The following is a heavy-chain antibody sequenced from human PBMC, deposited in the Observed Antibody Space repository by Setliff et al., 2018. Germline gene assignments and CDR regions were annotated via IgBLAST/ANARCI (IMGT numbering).Heavy chain of an antibody. CDR1: GASINTANYY. CDR2: IYASWST. D-gene: IGHD3-3*01. V-gene: IGHV4-61*09. Sequence: SETLSLTCTVSGASINTANYYWSWIRQPAGKGPEWIGHIYASWSTNYNPSLKSRVTISLDTSKNQFSLSLSSVTAADTAVYYCARMSGFQYMDVWGKGTTVTVSS. CDR3: ARMSGFQYMDV. J-gene: IGHJ6*03.